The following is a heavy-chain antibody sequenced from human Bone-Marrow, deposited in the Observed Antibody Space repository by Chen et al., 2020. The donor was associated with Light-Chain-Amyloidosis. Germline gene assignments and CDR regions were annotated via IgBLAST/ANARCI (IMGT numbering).Heavy chain of an antibody. Sequence: QLQLQESGPGLVEPSQTLSLTCTVSGASIISSEYYWGWMRQAPGKGLEWIGSIFRGDITYYTSSLKSRVTLSVDTSNNHISLRLRSVTAGDTAIYYCARGPSEVEWGVAKSAFAFDFWGQGTMVTVSS. CDR3: ARGPSEVEWGVAKSAFAFDF. D-gene: IGHD2-21*01. J-gene: IGHJ3*01. CDR2: IFRGDIT. V-gene: IGHV4-39*07. CDR1: GASIISSEYY.